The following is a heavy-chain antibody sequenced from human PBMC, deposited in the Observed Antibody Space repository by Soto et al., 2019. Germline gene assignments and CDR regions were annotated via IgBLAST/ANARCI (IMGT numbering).Heavy chain of an antibody. D-gene: IGHD3-3*01. CDR3: ANGPRWGMTKGRGGVVHAFDI. CDR2: ISYDGSNK. CDR1: GFTFSSYA. J-gene: IGHJ3*02. Sequence: PGGSLRLSCAASGFTFSSYAMHWVRQAPGKGLEWVAVISYDGSNKYYADSVKDRFTISRDNSKNTLYLQMNSLRAEDTAVYYCANGPRWGMTKGRGGVVHAFDIWGQGTMVTVSS. V-gene: IGHV3-30-3*01.